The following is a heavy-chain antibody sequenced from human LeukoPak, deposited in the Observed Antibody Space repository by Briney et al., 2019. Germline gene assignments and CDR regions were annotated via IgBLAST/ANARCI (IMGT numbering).Heavy chain of an antibody. CDR3: ARHDPYYDFWSGYYTGSTPFDY. Sequence: ASVKVSCKASGYTFTTYPINWVRRAPGQGLEWMGWINTNTGNPTYAQGFTGRFVFSLDTSVSTAYLQISSLKAEDTAVYYCARHDPYYDFWSGYYTGSTPFDYWGQGTLVTVSS. CDR2: INTNTGNP. V-gene: IGHV7-4-1*02. D-gene: IGHD3-3*01. J-gene: IGHJ4*02. CDR1: GYTFTTYP.